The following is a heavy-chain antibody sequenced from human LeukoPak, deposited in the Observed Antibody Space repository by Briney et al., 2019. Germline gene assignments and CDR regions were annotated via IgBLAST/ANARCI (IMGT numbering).Heavy chain of an antibody. CDR3: ARIGLKTTGYYRLDY. CDR2: LNPNTGDA. J-gene: IGHJ4*02. CDR1: GYTFTGHY. V-gene: IGHV1-2*02. D-gene: IGHD3-9*01. Sequence: ASVKVSCKASGYTFTGHYLHWVRQAPGQGLERMGWLNPNTGDALYIQKFQGRVTMTGDTSISTAYMELSSLMSDDTAVYYCARIGLKTTGYYRLDYWGQGTLVTVSS.